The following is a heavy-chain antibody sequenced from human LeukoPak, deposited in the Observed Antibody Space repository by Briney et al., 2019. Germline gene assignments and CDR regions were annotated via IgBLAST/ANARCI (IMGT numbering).Heavy chain of an antibody. V-gene: IGHV3-7*01. CDR3: ARDALAVAGNVRDDFDY. Sequence: GGSLRLSCAASGFTFSSYWMSWVRQAPGKGLEWVANIKQDGSEKYYVDSVKGRFTISRDNAKNSLYLQMNSLRAEDTAVYYCARDALAVAGNVRDDFDYWGQGTLVTGSS. D-gene: IGHD6-19*01. CDR2: IKQDGSEK. J-gene: IGHJ4*02. CDR1: GFTFSSYW.